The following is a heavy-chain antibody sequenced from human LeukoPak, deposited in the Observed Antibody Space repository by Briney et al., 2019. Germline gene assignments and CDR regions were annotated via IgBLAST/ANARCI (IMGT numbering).Heavy chain of an antibody. V-gene: IGHV3-21*01. CDR2: ISSSSSYI. Sequence: GGSLRLSCAASGFTFSSYSMNWVRQAPGKGLEWVSSISSSSSYIYYADSVKGRFTISRDNDKNSLYLQMNSLRAEDTAVYYCASGFGGSCYYFDYWGQGTLVTVSS. D-gene: IGHD2-15*01. CDR3: ASGFGGSCYYFDY. J-gene: IGHJ4*02. CDR1: GFTFSSYS.